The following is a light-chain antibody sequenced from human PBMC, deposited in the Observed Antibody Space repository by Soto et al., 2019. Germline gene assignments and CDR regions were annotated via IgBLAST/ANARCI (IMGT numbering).Light chain of an antibody. J-gene: IGKJ4*01. V-gene: IGKV4-1*01. CDR3: QQYYSSPLT. CDR1: QSFLYSSNNKNY. CDR2: WAS. Sequence: DIVMTQSPDSLAVSLGERATINCKSSQSFLYSSNNKNYLAWYQQKPGQPPKLLIYWASTRESGVPDRFSGSGSGTDFTLTISSLQAEDVAVYYCQQYYSSPLTFGGGTKVDIK.